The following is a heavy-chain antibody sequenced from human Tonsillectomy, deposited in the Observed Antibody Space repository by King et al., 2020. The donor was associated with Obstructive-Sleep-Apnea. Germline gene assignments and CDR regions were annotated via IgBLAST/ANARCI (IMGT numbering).Heavy chain of an antibody. CDR3: ARDGDDIVVVPAAAGGWFDP. V-gene: IGHV1-3*01. J-gene: IGHJ5*02. D-gene: IGHD2-2*01. CDR1: GYTFTSYA. Sequence: QLVQSGAEVKKPGASVKVSCKASGYTFTSYAMHWVRQDPGQRLEWMGWINAGNGNTKYSQKFQGRVTITRDTSASTAYMELSSLRSEETAVYYCARDGDDIVVVPAAAGGWFDPWGQGTLVTVSS. CDR2: INAGNGNT.